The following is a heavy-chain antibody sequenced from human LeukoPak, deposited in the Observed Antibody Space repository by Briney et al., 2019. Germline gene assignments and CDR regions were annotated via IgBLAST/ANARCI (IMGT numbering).Heavy chain of an antibody. Sequence: PGGSLRLSCAASGFTFSSHLMHWVRQAPGKGLEWVAVISYDGSNKYYADSVKGRFTISRDNSKNTLYLQMNSLRAEDTAVYYCARDPSYYNSSGYLNWGQGTLVTVSS. J-gene: IGHJ4*02. CDR1: GFTFSSHL. D-gene: IGHD3-22*01. CDR2: ISYDGSNK. V-gene: IGHV3-30-3*01. CDR3: ARDPSYYNSSGYLN.